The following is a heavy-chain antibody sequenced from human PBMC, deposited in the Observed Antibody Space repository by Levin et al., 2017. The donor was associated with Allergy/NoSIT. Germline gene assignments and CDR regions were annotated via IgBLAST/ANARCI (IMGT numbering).Heavy chain of an antibody. D-gene: IGHD5-18*01. V-gene: IGHV3-30*18. CDR1: GFSFNRYG. CDR2: IAYGGSIA. Sequence: GESLKISCAASGFSFNRYGMHWVRQAPGKGLEWLAVIAYGGSIAFYADSVKGRFTISRDNSKNTLYLQMNSLRAEDTAMYYCAKEWMGTAMDYWYFDLWGRGTLVTVSS. J-gene: IGHJ2*01. CDR3: AKEWMGTAMDYWYFDL.